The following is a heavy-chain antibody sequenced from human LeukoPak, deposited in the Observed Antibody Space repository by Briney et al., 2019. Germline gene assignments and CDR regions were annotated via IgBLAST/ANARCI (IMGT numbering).Heavy chain of an antibody. Sequence: PGGSLRLSCAASGFTFSSYSMNWVRQAPGKGLEWVSSISSSSCYIYYADSVKGRFTISRDNSKNTLYLQMNSLRAEDTAVYYCAKDGYDSSGHDIAFDYWGQGTLVTVSS. CDR2: ISSSSCYI. V-gene: IGHV3-21*04. CDR3: AKDGYDSSGHDIAFDY. CDR1: GFTFSSYS. D-gene: IGHD3-22*01. J-gene: IGHJ4*02.